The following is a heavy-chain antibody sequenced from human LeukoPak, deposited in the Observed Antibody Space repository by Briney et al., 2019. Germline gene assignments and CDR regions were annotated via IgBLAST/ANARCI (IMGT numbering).Heavy chain of an antibody. J-gene: IGHJ4*02. CDR3: AREPRGFHCTTASCFHFDY. CDR2: TSSDVNDK. Sequence: PGRSLRLSCAASGFTFSSYAMHWVRQAPGKGLEWVAFTSSDVNDKYYTDSVKGRFTISRDNSKNTLYLQMNSLRAEDAAVYYCAREPRGFHCTTASCFHFDYWGQGTLVTVSS. D-gene: IGHD2-2*01. CDR1: GFTFSSYA. V-gene: IGHV3-30*04.